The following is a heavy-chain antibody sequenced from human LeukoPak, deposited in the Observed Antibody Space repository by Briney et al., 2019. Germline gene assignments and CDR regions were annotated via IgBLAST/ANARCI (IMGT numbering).Heavy chain of an antibody. CDR3: ARDKSAKDIVVVVAATRFDY. J-gene: IGHJ4*02. V-gene: IGHV1-8*01. CDR1: GYTFTSYD. D-gene: IGHD2-15*01. Sequence: ASVKVSCKASGYTFTSYDIHWVRQATGQGLEWMGWMNPNSGNTGYAQKFQGRVTMTRNTSISTAYMELSSLRSEDTAVYYCARDKSAKDIVVVVAATRFDYWGQGTLVTVSS. CDR2: MNPNSGNT.